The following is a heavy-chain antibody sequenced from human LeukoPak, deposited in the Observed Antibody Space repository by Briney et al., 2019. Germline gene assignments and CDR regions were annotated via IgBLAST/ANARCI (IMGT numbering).Heavy chain of an antibody. V-gene: IGHV3-30*03. Sequence: GGSLRLSCAASGFMFSNYGMHWVRQAPGKGLEWVAVISYDGRNKYYADSVKGRFTISRDNSRDTLFLQMNSLRAEDTAVYYCARHYIAARRYFDYWGQGTLVTVSS. CDR1: GFMFSNYG. CDR3: ARHYIAARRYFDY. D-gene: IGHD6-6*01. J-gene: IGHJ4*02. CDR2: ISYDGRNK.